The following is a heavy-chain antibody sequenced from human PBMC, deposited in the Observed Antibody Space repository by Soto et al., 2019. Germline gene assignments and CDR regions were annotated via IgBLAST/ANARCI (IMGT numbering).Heavy chain of an antibody. V-gene: IGHV3-30*18. Sequence: QVQLVESGGGVVQPGRSLRLSCAASGFTFSSYGMHWVRQAPGKGLEWVAGISYDGSNKYYADSVKGRFTISRDNSKNTLYMQMNSLRAEDTVVYYCAKEYGGNSGGNWYFDLWGRGTLVTVSS. J-gene: IGHJ2*01. CDR3: AKEYGGNSGGNWYFDL. CDR1: GFTFSSYG. D-gene: IGHD2-21*02. CDR2: ISYDGSNK.